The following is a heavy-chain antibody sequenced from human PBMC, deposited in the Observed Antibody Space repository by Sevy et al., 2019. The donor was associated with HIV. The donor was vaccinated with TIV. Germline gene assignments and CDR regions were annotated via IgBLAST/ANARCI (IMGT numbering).Heavy chain of an antibody. Sequence: GGSLRLSCAASGFIFSNFAMHWVRQAPGKGLEWVAVTSYDGSHKYYADSVKGRFTVSRDNSRNILSLEMNSLGRDDTAVYCWGRGENNDEFFQYWGQGTLVTVSS. J-gene: IGHJ1*01. CDR3: GRGENNDEFFQY. D-gene: IGHD1-26*01. V-gene: IGHV3-30*04. CDR2: TSYDGSHK. CDR1: GFIFSNFA.